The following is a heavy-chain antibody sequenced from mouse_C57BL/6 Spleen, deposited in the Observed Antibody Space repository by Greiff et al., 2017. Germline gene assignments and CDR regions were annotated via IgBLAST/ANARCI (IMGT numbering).Heavy chain of an antibody. CDR1: GYTFTSYW. V-gene: IGHV1-50*01. Sequence: VQLQQPGAELVKPGASVKLSCKASGYTFTSYWMQWVKQRPGQGLEWIGEIDPSDSYTNYNQKFQGKATLTVDTSSSTAYMQLSSLTSEDSAVYYCANGSTLWYFDVWGTGTTVTVSS. D-gene: IGHD1-1*01. J-gene: IGHJ1*03. CDR3: ANGSTLWYFDV. CDR2: IDPSDSYT.